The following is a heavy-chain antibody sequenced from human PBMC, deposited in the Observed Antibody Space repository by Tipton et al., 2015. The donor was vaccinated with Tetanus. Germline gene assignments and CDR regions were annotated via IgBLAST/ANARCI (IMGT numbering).Heavy chain of an antibody. CDR3: AKDTGVTPHYGMDV. J-gene: IGHJ6*02. D-gene: IGHD2-21*02. CDR2: INSDGSST. Sequence: GSLRLSCAASGFTFSSYWMHWVRQAPGKGLVWVSRINSDGSSTSYADSVKGRFTTSRDNAKNTLYLQMNSLRAEDTALYYCAKDTGVTPHYGMDVWGQGTTVTVSS. V-gene: IGHV3-74*01. CDR1: GFTFSSYW.